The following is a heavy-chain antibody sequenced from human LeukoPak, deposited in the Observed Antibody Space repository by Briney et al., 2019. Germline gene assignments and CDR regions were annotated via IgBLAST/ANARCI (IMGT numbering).Heavy chain of an antibody. V-gene: IGHV1-18*01. CDR3: ARVVVVESIQYYFDY. D-gene: IGHD2-15*01. Sequence: ASVKVSCKASGYTFTNYGISWVRQAPGQGLEWMGWISAYNGYTDYAQKLQFRVTMTTDTSTSTAYMELRSLRSDDTAVYYCARVVVVESIQYYFDYWGQGTLVTVSS. CDR2: ISAYNGYT. J-gene: IGHJ4*02. CDR1: GYTFTNYG.